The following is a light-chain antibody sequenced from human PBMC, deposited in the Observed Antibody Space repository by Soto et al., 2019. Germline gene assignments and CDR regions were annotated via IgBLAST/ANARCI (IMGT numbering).Light chain of an antibody. V-gene: IGLV2-14*01. CDR1: SSDIGGYNY. CDR3: RSYTSSGTLGV. J-gene: IGLJ2*01. Sequence: QSALTQPASVSGSPGQSVTISCTGTSSDIGGYNYVSWYQQHPGKAPKLMMFEVSNRPSGVSNRFSGSKSDNTASLTISGLRAEDEADYYCRSYTSSGTLGVFGGGTKLTVL. CDR2: EVS.